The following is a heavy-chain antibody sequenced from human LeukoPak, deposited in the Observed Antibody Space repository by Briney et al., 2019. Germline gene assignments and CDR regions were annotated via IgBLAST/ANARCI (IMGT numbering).Heavy chain of an antibody. J-gene: IGHJ6*03. CDR1: GFTFSSYW. CDR2: IKQDGSEK. CDR3: ARIRAQLLPNYYYYYMDV. Sequence: QPGGSLRLSCAASGFTFSSYWMSWVRQAPGKGLEWVANIKQDGSEKYYVDSVKGRFTISRDNAKNSLYLQMNSLRAEDTAVYYCARIRAQLLPNYYYYYMDVWGKGTTVTVSS. D-gene: IGHD2-2*01. V-gene: IGHV3-7*01.